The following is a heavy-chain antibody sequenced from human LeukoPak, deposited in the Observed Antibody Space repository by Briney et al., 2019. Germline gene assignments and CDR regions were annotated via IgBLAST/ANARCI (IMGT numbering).Heavy chain of an antibody. CDR1: GYAFTSYG. CDR2: ISAYNGNT. Sequence: ASVKVSCKASGYAFTSYGISWVRQAPGQGLEWMGWISAYNGNTNYAQKLQGRVTMTTDTSTSTAYMELRSLRSDDTAVYYCARRYCSGGSCYSFSYNWFDPWGQGTLVTVSS. CDR3: ARRYCSGGSCYSFSYNWFDP. D-gene: IGHD2-15*01. V-gene: IGHV1-18*01. J-gene: IGHJ5*02.